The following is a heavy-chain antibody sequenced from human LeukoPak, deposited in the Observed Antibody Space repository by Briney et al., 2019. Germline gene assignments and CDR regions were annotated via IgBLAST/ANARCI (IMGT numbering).Heavy chain of an antibody. CDR3: ARLPPRYYYGSGSYRTYFDY. D-gene: IGHD3-10*01. CDR1: GGSFSGYY. V-gene: IGHV4-34*01. CDR2: INHSGST. J-gene: IGHJ4*02. Sequence: PSETLSLTCAVYGGSFSGYYWSWIRQPPGKGLEWIGEINHSGSTNYNPSLKSRVTISVDTSKNQFSLKLSSVTAADTAVYYCARLPPRYYYGSGSYRTYFDYWGQGTLVTVSS.